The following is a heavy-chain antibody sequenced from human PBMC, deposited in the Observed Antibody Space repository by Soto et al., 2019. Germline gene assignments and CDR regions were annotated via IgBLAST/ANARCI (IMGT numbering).Heavy chain of an antibody. CDR1: GFTFSSYA. CDR3: AKGSGDFLRSDGLDV. CDR2: ISSSSGRM. J-gene: IGHJ3*01. Sequence: GGSLRLSCAASGFTFSSYAMSWVRQAPGKGLEWVSSISSSSGRMYYADSVKGRFTISRDNAKNTLYLQMSSLRAEDTAVYYCAKGSGDFLRSDGLDVWGQGTVVTVSS. V-gene: IGHV3-21*01. D-gene: IGHD4-17*01.